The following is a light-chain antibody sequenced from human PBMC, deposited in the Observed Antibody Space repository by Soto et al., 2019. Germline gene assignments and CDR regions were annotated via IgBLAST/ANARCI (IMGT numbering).Light chain of an antibody. V-gene: IGLV2-14*01. CDR3: LSYTSANTRV. CDR2: EVN. Sequence: QSALAQPASVSASPGQSITISCTGTSSDVGGYKFVSWYQHHPGKAPKLMIYEVNNRPSGVSNRFSGSKSGNTASLTISGLQPEDEADYYCLSYTSANTRVFGGGTQRTVL. CDR1: SSDVGGYKF. J-gene: IGLJ3*02.